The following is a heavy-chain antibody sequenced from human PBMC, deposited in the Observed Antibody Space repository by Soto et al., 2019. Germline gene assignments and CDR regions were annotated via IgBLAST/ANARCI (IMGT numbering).Heavy chain of an antibody. J-gene: IGHJ5*02. CDR2: IYYSGST. CDR3: ARVNYYDSSGYYFGHWFDP. Sequence: SETLSLTCTVSGGSISSSSYYWGWIRQPPGKGLEWIGSIYYSGSTYYNPSLKSRVTISVDTSKNQFSLKLSSVTAADTAVYYCARVNYYDSSGYYFGHWFDPWGQGTLVTVSS. D-gene: IGHD3-22*01. V-gene: IGHV4-39*07. CDR1: GGSISSSSYY.